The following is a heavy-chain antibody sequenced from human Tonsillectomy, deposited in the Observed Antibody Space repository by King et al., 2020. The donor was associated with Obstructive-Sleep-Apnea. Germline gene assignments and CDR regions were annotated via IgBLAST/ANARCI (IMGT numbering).Heavy chain of an antibody. Sequence: QLQESGPGLVKPSETLSLTCTVSGGSISSYYWRWIRQPPGKGLECIGYIFYSGSTNYNPSLKSRVTIPVDTSKNQFSLKLSSVTAADTAVYYCARHGVSYGMDVWGQGTTVTVSS. D-gene: IGHD3-16*01. CDR1: GGSISSYY. V-gene: IGHV4-59*08. CDR3: ARHGVSYGMDV. J-gene: IGHJ6*02. CDR2: IFYSGST.